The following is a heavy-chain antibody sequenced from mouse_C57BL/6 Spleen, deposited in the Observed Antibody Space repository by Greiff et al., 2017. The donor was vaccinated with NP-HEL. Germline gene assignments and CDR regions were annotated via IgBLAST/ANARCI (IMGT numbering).Heavy chain of an antibody. J-gene: IGHJ1*03. CDR1: GYTFTNYW. CDR3: AREGLGNYYGSSYWYFDV. CDR2: IYPGGGYT. Sequence: QVQLKQSGAELVRPGTSVKMSCKASGYTFTNYWIGWAKQRPGHGLEWIGDIYPGGGYTNYNEKLKGKATLTADKSSSTAYMQFSSLTSEDSAIYYCAREGLGNYYGSSYWYFDVWGTGTTVTVSS. V-gene: IGHV1-63*01. D-gene: IGHD1-1*01.